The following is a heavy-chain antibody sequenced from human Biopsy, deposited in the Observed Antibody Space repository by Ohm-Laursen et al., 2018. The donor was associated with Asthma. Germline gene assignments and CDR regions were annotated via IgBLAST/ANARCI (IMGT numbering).Heavy chain of an antibody. CDR3: AKESRRDGYNRRNYYFDY. J-gene: IGHJ4*02. V-gene: IGHV3-48*01. Sequence: SLRLSCAASGFTFSSYSMNWVRQAPGKGLEWVSYISSSGTTIFNADSVKGRFTISRDNSKNTLYLQMNSLRAEDTAVYHCAKESRRDGYNRRNYYFDYWGQGTLVTVSS. D-gene: IGHD5-24*01. CDR1: GFTFSSYS. CDR2: ISSSGTTI.